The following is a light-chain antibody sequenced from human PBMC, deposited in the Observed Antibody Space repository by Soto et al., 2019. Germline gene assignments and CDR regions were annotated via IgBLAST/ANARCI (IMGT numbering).Light chain of an antibody. Sequence: EIVLTQSPGTLSLSPGERATLSCRASQSVNNNYLAWYQQKPGQAPRLLIYGASSRATGIPDRFSGSGSGTDFSLTISSLEPEYFAVYYCQQYGSSQYTFGQGTKLEIK. CDR3: QQYGSSQYT. J-gene: IGKJ2*01. V-gene: IGKV3-20*01. CDR2: GAS. CDR1: QSVNNNY.